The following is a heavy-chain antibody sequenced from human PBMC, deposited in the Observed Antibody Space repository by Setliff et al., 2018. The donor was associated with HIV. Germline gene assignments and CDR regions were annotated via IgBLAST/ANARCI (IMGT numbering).Heavy chain of an antibody. CDR2: INHSGST. V-gene: IGHV4-34*01. CDR3: AGGPGTTSIDY. D-gene: IGHD1-26*01. CDR1: GGSFSGYY. J-gene: IGHJ4*02. Sequence: PSETLSLTCAVYGGSFSGYYWSWIRQPPGKGLEWIGEINHSGSTNYNMSLWSRVTISLDASRNQFSLELISVTAADTAVYYCAGGPGTTSIDYWAQGIQVTVSS.